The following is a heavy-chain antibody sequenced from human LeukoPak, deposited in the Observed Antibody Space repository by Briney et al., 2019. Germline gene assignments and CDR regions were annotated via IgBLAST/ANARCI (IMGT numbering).Heavy chain of an antibody. CDR1: GGSISSYY. D-gene: IGHD6-19*01. CDR3: ARGRRSGWYIFDY. V-gene: IGHV4-59*01. Sequence: PSQTLSLTCTVSGGSISSYYWSWIRQPPGKGLEWIGYIYYSGSTNYNPSLKSRVTISVDTSKNQFSLKLSSVTAADTAVYYCARGRRSGWYIFDYWGQGTLVTVSS. J-gene: IGHJ4*02. CDR2: IYYSGST.